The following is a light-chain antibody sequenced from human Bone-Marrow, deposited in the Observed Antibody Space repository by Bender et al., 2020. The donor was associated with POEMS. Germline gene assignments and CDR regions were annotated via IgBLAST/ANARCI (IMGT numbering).Light chain of an antibody. CDR2: YNS. V-gene: IGLV3-21*01. J-gene: IGLJ2*01. CDR3: CSYAGTTYHII. Sequence: SYVLTQPPSVSVAPGKTARITCGGNNIESQSVHWYQQKPGQAPVLVIYYNSDRPSGIPERFSGSKSGNTASLTISGLQAEDEADYYCCSYAGTTYHIIFGGGTKLTVL. CDR1: NIESQS.